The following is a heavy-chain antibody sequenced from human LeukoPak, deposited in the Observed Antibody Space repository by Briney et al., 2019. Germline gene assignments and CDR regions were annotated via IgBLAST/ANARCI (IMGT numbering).Heavy chain of an antibody. CDR1: GFTFSTYG. CDR2: ISGSGGDT. J-gene: IGHJ4*02. CDR3: VKAQRGFDDFWSGYDY. V-gene: IGHV3-23*01. D-gene: IGHD3-3*01. Sequence: GGSLRLSCAASGFTFSTYGMSWVRQAPGKGLEWVSAISGSGGDTYYADSVKGRFTISRDNSKNTLYLQMNSLRAEDTAVYYCVKAQRGFDDFWSGYDYWGQGSLVTVSS.